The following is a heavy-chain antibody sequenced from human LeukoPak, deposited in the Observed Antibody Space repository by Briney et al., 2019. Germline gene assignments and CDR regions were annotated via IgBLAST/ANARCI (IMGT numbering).Heavy chain of an antibody. Sequence: GGSLRLSCVASGFTFRNYDMHWVRQATGKGLEWVSGIGAAGDTYYPGSVKGRFTISRENANNSLYLQMNSLRAGDTAMYYCARDRVGDFDYWGQGTLVTVSS. V-gene: IGHV3-13*04. J-gene: IGHJ4*02. CDR2: IGAAGDT. CDR1: GFTFRNYD. CDR3: ARDRVGDFDY.